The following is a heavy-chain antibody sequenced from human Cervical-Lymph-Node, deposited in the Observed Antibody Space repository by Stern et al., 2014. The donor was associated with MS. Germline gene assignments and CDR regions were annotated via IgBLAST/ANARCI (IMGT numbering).Heavy chain of an antibody. V-gene: IGHV1-18*01. CDR1: GYTFTTPNYG. D-gene: IGHD4-11*01. CDR2: SSSYNGNT. J-gene: IGHJ4*02. Sequence: QVQLVQSGPEVRQPGASVRVSCKASGYTFTTPNYGIAWVREAPGRGLEWMGWSSSYNGNTVYAQKLQDRVTMTTDTSTSTAYMELRSLRSDDTAFYYCARERLRDFNDYHFDSWGQGTLVTVSS. CDR3: ARERLRDFNDYHFDS.